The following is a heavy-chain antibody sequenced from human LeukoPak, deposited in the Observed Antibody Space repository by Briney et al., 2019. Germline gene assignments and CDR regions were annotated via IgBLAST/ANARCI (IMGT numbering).Heavy chain of an antibody. J-gene: IGHJ6*02. CDR3: TRDHCTSINCYEYNYYGMDV. CDR2: INPNSGGT. CDR1: GYTFTGYH. V-gene: IGHV1-2*02. Sequence: ASVKVSCKASGYTFTGYHMHWVRQAPGQGLEWMGWINPNSGGTESAQKFQGRVTMTRDTSISTAYMELSRLRSDDTAVYYCTRDHCTSINCYEYNYYGMDVWGQGTTVTVSS. D-gene: IGHD2-2*01.